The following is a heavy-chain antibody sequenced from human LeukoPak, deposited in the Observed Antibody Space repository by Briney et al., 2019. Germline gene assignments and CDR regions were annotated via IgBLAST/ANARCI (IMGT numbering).Heavy chain of an antibody. CDR3: ARGVVAVAGTSIPPNGRHYYYYMDV. J-gene: IGHJ6*03. CDR2: INHSGST. CDR1: GGSFSGYY. Sequence: SETLSLTCAVYGGSFSGYYWSWIRQPPGKGLEWIGEINHSGSTNYNPSLKSRVTISVDTSKNQFSLKLSSVTAADTAVYYCARGVVAVAGTSIPPNGRHYYYYMDVWGKGTTVTVSS. V-gene: IGHV4-34*01. D-gene: IGHD6-19*01.